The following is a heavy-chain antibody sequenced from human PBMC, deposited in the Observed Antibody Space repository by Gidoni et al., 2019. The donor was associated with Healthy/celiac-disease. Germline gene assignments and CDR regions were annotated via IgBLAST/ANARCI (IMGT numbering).Heavy chain of an antibody. CDR1: GFTFSRYG. V-gene: IGHV3-33*01. Sequence: QLQLVESGGGVVQPGRSLRLSCAASGFTFSRYGLHWVRQAPGKGLEWVAVIWYDGSNKYYADSVKGRFTISRDNSKNTLFLQMNSLRAEDTAVYYCARGLENYFDYWGQGTLVTVSS. CDR2: IWYDGSNK. J-gene: IGHJ4*02. CDR3: ARGLENYFDY. D-gene: IGHD1-1*01.